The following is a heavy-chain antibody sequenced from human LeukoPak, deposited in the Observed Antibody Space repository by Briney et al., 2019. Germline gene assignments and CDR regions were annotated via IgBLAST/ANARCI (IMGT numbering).Heavy chain of an antibody. CDR2: INHSGST. CDR1: GGSISSYY. Sequence: SETLSLTCTVSGGSISSYYWSWIRQPPGKGLEWIGEINHSGSTNYNPFLKSRVTISVDTSKNQFSLKLSSVTAADTAVYYCARGSRIAARHSPFDYWGQGTLVTVSS. CDR3: ARGSRIAARHSPFDY. J-gene: IGHJ4*02. V-gene: IGHV4-34*01. D-gene: IGHD6-6*01.